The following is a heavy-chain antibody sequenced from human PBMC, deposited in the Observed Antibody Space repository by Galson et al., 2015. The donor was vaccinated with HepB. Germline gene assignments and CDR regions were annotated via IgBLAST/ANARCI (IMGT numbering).Heavy chain of an antibody. Sequence: SAKASCKASGYTFIEYGFWWGRQAPAEGLEGRGWINAHTGNIDYAQIFQGRVTMTTDTSTNIAYMELRSLTSDDTAVYYCARDLDRPPRVATDYWGQGTLVTVSS. J-gene: IGHJ4*02. D-gene: IGHD2-15*01. CDR1: GYTFIEYG. CDR3: ARDLDRPPRVATDY. V-gene: IGHV1-18*04. CDR2: INAHTGNI.